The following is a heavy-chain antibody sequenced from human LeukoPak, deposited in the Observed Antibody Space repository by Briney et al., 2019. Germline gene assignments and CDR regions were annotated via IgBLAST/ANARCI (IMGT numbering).Heavy chain of an antibody. V-gene: IGHV5-51*01. Sequence: GESLKISCKGSGYSFTSYWIGWVRQMPGKGLEWMGIIYSADSDTKYSPPFQGQVTISADKSLNTAYLQWSSLKASDTAMYYCARPSAAGRYGQFGYFDTWGQGTPVTVSS. CDR1: GYSFTSYW. D-gene: IGHD3-10*01. CDR3: ARPSAAGRYGQFGYFDT. CDR2: IYSADSDT. J-gene: IGHJ4*02.